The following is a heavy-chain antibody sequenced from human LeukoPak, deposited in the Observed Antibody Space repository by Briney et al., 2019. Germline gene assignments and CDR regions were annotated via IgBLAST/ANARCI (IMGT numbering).Heavy chain of an antibody. Sequence: GESLKISCNGSGYSFTSYWIGWVRQMPGKGLEWMGIIYPGDSDTRYSPSFQGQVTISADKSISTAYLQWSSLKASDTAMYYCARQHRYSGSPFDYWGQGTLVTVSS. V-gene: IGHV5-51*01. CDR2: IYPGDSDT. J-gene: IGHJ4*02. CDR3: ARQHRYSGSPFDY. D-gene: IGHD1-26*01. CDR1: GYSFTSYW.